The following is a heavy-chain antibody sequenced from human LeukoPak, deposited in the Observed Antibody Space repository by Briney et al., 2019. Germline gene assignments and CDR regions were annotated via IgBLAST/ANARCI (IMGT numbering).Heavy chain of an antibody. J-gene: IGHJ4*02. V-gene: IGHV1-18*04. CDR1: GYTFTSYG. CDR3: ARCSSSNQPPLY. Sequence: GASVKVSCKASGYTFTSYGISWVRQAPGQGLEWMGWISGYNGNTNYAQKLQGRVTMTTDTSTRTAYMELGSLTSDDTAVYYCARCSSSNQPPLYWGQGTLVTVSS. CDR2: ISGYNGNT. D-gene: IGHD6-13*01.